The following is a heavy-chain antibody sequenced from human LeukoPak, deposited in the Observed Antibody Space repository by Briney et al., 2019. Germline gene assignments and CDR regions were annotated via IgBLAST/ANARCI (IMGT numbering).Heavy chain of an antibody. CDR3: ARLIQGYSSG. D-gene: IGHD6-19*01. CDR2: IYYSGST. V-gene: IGHV4-39*01. Sequence: SETLSLTCTLSGGSISSSSYYWGWIRQPPGKGLEWIGSIYYSGSTYYNPSLKSRVTISVDTSKNQFSLKLSSVTAADTAVYYCARLIQGYSSGWGQGTLSPSPQ. J-gene: IGHJ4*02. CDR1: GGSISSSSYY.